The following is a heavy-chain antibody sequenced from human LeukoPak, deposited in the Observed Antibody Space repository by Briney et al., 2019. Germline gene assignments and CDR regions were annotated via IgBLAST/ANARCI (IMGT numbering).Heavy chain of an antibody. D-gene: IGHD3-10*01. CDR3: AIYGSGSQKYFQH. CDR1: GDSISSYY. CDR2: IYYSGSSR. Sequence: PSETLSLTCTVSGDSISSYYWSWVRQPPGKGLEWIGYIYYSGSSRNYNPSLKSRVTISVDTSRNQFSLKLSSVTAADTAVYYCAIYGSGSQKYFQHWGQGTLVTVSS. V-gene: IGHV4-59*03. J-gene: IGHJ1*01.